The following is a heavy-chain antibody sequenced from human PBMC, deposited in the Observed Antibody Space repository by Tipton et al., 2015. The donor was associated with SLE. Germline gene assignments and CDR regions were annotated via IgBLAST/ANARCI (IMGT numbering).Heavy chain of an antibody. CDR3: ARMGTTVTVDY. CDR2: ICDIGST. Sequence: TLSLTCTVSGGSISSHYWSWIRQPPGKGLEWIGDICDIGSTKYNPSLKSRVTISVDTSKNQFSLKLSSVTAADTAVYYCARMGTTVTVDYWGQGTLVTVSS. D-gene: IGHD4-17*01. CDR1: GGSISSHY. J-gene: IGHJ4*02. V-gene: IGHV4-4*09.